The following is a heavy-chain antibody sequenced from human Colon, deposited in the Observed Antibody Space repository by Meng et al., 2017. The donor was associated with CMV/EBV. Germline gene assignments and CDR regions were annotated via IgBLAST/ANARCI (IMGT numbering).Heavy chain of an antibody. CDR1: GGSIISTSHY. Sequence: SETLSLTCTVSGGSIISTSHYWAWIRQPPGKGLEWIGSIYYSGNTFYNPSLGSRVTMSMDTSYNQFSLKMTSVTAADTAVYYCVREGGSGFLEWLSTFDSWGQGTLVTVSS. V-gene: IGHV4-39*07. J-gene: IGHJ5*01. CDR3: VREGGSGFLEWLSTFDS. D-gene: IGHD3-3*01. CDR2: IYYSGNT.